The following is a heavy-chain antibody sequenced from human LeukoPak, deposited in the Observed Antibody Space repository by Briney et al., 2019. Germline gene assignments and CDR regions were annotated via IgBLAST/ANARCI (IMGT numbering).Heavy chain of an antibody. Sequence: GGSLRLSCAVSGITLSNYGMSWVRQAPGKGLEWVAGISGSGGGTNYADSVKGRFTISRDNPKNTLFLQMNSLRAEDTAVYFCAREPRNWNEDYYYYYMDVWGKGTTVTVSS. CDR1: GITLSNYG. D-gene: IGHD1-20*01. CDR2: ISGSGGGT. J-gene: IGHJ6*03. CDR3: AREPRNWNEDYYYYYMDV. V-gene: IGHV3-23*01.